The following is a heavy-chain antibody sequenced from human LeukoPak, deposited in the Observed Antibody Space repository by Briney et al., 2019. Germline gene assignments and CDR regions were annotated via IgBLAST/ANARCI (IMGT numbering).Heavy chain of an antibody. J-gene: IGHJ4*02. D-gene: IGHD3-22*01. Sequence: PGGSLRLSCAASGFTFSSYGMHWVRQAPGKGLEWVAVIWYDGSNKYYADSVKGRFTISRDNSKNRLYLQMNSLRAEDTAVYYCATRSVYYDSSGYTFDYWGQGTLVTVST. CDR2: IWYDGSNK. CDR1: GFTFSSYG. V-gene: IGHV3-33*01. CDR3: ATRSVYYDSSGYTFDY.